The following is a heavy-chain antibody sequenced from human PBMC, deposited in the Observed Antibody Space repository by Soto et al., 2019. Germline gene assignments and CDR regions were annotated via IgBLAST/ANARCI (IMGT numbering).Heavy chain of an antibody. Sequence: PSETLSLTCSVSGDSISSGGYYWSWIRQHPGKGLEWIGYIYYTGSTYYNPSLKSRVTISVDTSKNQFSLKLRSVTAADTAVYYCAKDPSPQPTTVVTPGWFAPWGQGILVTVSS. CDR3: AKDPSPQPTTVVTPGWFAP. V-gene: IGHV4-31*03. J-gene: IGHJ5*02. D-gene: IGHD4-17*01. CDR2: IYYTGST. CDR1: GDSISSGGYY.